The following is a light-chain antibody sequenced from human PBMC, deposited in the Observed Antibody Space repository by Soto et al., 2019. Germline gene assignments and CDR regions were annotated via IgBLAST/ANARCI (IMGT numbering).Light chain of an antibody. J-gene: IGLJ1*01. CDR1: SSNIGSNS. CDR2: SNN. Sequence: QSVLTQPPSASGTPGQRVTISCSGSSSNIGSNSVNWYQQLPGTAPKFLIYSNNQRPSGVPDRFSGSKSGTSASLAISGLQSEDEADYYCAAWDDSLNVLYVFGTGTQLTVL. CDR3: AAWDDSLNVLYV. V-gene: IGLV1-44*01.